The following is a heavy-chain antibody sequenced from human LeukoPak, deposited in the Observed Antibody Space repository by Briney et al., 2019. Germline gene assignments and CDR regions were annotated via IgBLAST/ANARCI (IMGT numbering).Heavy chain of an antibody. D-gene: IGHD2-2*01. CDR1: GFTFSSYS. CDR3: ARPLPADDWYFDL. CDR2: ISSSSSYI. Sequence: KTGGSLRLSCAASGFTFSSYSMNWVRQAPGKGLEWVSSISSSSSYIYYADSVKGRFTISRDNAKNSLYLQMNSLRAEDTAVCYCARPLPADDWYFDLWSRGTLVTVSS. J-gene: IGHJ2*01. V-gene: IGHV3-21*01.